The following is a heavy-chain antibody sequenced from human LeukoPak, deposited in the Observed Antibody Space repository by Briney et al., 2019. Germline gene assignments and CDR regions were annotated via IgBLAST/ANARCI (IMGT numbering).Heavy chain of an antibody. Sequence: GGSLRLSCAASGFTFSTYTMNWVRQAPGKGLEWVSYVSSSGGTIYYADSVKGRFTISRDNAKNSPYLQMNSLRAEDTAAYYCARVGTTNYYFYYMDVWGKGTTVTVSS. CDR3: ARVGTTNYYFYYMDV. D-gene: IGHD2-2*01. CDR2: VSSSGGTI. J-gene: IGHJ6*03. V-gene: IGHV3-48*04. CDR1: GFTFSTYT.